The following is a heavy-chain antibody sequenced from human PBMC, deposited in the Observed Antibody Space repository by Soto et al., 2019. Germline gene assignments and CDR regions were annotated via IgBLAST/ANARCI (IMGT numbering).Heavy chain of an antibody. CDR3: ARGPLVVLNYFES. CDR2: IFPLTDIP. J-gene: IGHJ4*02. V-gene: IGHV1-69*02. Sequence: QVQLVQSGTEVKKPGSSVKVSCKASGGTFRNYPINWVRQAPGQGLEWMGSIFPLTDIPDYAQNFQARLTNSAEKTTSTGYIELSKLASYHTAMYFCARGPLVVLNYFESWGQGTLVTVSS. CDR1: GGTFRNYP.